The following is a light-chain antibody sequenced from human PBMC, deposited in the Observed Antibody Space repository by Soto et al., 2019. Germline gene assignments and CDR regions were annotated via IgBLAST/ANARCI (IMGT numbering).Light chain of an antibody. Sequence: QPVLTQPASVSGSPGQSITISCTGTSSDVGGYNYVSWYQQHPGKAPKLLIYDVSNRPSVVSNRFSGSKSGNTASLTISGLQAEDEADYYCNSYTSSSNLVFGGGTQLTVL. V-gene: IGLV2-14*01. J-gene: IGLJ3*02. CDR2: DVS. CDR3: NSYTSSSNLV. CDR1: SSDVGGYNY.